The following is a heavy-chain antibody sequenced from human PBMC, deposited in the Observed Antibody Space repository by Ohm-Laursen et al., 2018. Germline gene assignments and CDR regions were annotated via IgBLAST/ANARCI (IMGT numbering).Heavy chain of an antibody. CDR1: GFTFSSYG. Sequence: SLRLSCAASGFTFSSYGMHWVRQAPGKGLEWVALIWYDGSNKYYADSVKGRFTISRDNSKNTLYLQMNSLRAEDTAVYYCARAYGGKVLYYGMDVWGQGTTVTVSS. D-gene: IGHD4-23*01. CDR3: ARAYGGKVLYYGMDV. J-gene: IGHJ6*02. CDR2: IWYDGSNK. V-gene: IGHV3-33*01.